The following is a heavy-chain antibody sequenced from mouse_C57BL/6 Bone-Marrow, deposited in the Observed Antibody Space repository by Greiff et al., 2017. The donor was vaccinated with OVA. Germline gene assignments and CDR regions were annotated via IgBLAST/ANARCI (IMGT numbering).Heavy chain of an antibody. CDR3: ARGGSYSFAY. CDR1: GYTFTDYY. CDR2: INPYNGGT. Sequence: VQLQQSGPVLVKPGASVKMSCKASGYTFTDYYMNWVKQSHGKSLEWIGVINPYNGGTSYNQKFKGKATLTVDKSSSTAYMELNSLTSEDSAVYYCARGGSYSFAYWGQGTTLTVSS. D-gene: IGHD1-1*01. V-gene: IGHV1-19*01. J-gene: IGHJ2*01.